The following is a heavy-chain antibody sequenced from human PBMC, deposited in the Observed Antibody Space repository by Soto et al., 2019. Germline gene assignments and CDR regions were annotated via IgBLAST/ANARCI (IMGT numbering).Heavy chain of an antibody. V-gene: IGHV3-23*01. J-gene: IGHJ4*02. D-gene: IGHD3-16*01. CDR1: GFTFSSYA. CDR2: IRASGTST. Sequence: EVPLLESGGGLVQPGGSLRLSCAASGFTFSSYAMAWVRQAPGKGLEWVSTIRASGTSTYYADSVEGRFSISRDNSENTLYLQLTSLRTEDTAVCSCAKAWSAARTRAKCGLVDYWGQGALVTVSS. CDR3: AKAWSAARTRAKCGLVDY.